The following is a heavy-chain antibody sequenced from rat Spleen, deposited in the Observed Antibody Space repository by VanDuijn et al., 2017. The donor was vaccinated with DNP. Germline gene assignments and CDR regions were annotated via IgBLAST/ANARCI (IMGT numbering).Heavy chain of an antibody. J-gene: IGHJ3*01. V-gene: IGHV4-2*01. D-gene: IGHD5-1*01. CDR3: VTRGTGSDNWFAY. Sequence: EVKLVESGGGLVQPGRSVKLSCAASGLNFSDYWMGWVRQTPGKGLEWMGEIKQDSTVINHNPSLRNRFTISRDNAQNSLYLQMNNLESEDTAVYYCVTRGTGSDNWFAYWGQGTLVTVSS. CDR1: GLNFSDYW. CDR2: IKQDSTVI.